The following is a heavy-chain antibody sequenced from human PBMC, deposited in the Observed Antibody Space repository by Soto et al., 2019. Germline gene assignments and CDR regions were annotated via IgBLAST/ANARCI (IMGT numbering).Heavy chain of an antibody. CDR3: ARGEDAFFYYGLDV. V-gene: IGHV4-59*01. CDR2: IYDTGISGYTPST. CDR1: AGSITSSY. J-gene: IGHJ6*02. Sequence: QVQLQESGPRLVKPSATLSLTCTVSAGSITSSYWSWIRRPPGKGLEWIAYIYDTGISGYTPSTSYNPFLKSRVTMSVDTPKSQFSLKLTSVTAADTAVYYCARGEDAFFYYGLDVWGQGSTVTVSS.